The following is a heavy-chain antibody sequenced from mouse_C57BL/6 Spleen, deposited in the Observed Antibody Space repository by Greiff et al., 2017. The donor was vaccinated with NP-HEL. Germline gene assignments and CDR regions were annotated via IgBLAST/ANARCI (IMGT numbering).Heavy chain of an antibody. D-gene: IGHD2-5*01. Sequence: VQLQQPGAELVKPGASVKLSCKASGYTFTSYWMQWVKQRPGQGLEWIGEIDPSDSYTNYNQKFKGKATLTVDTASSTAYMQLSSLTSEDSAVDYCAVYSNYRCDYWGKGTTLTVSS. CDR2: IDPSDSYT. CDR1: GYTFTSYW. CDR3: AVYSNYRCDY. V-gene: IGHV1-50*01. J-gene: IGHJ2*01.